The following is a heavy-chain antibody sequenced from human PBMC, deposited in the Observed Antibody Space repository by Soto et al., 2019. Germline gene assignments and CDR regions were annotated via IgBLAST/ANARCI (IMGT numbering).Heavy chain of an antibody. Sequence: QITLKESGPSLVKPTQTLTLTCTFSGFSLNTSGVAVGWIRQPPGKALEWLALIFWDDDKRYSPSLESRLTITKDTPKNQVVLTMTNMDPVDTGTHYCAHTGRQELILYYDNMDVWGAGTTVTVSS. D-gene: IGHD6-6*01. J-gene: IGHJ6*03. CDR1: GFSLNTSGVA. V-gene: IGHV2-5*02. CDR2: IFWDDDK. CDR3: AHTGRQELILYYDNMDV.